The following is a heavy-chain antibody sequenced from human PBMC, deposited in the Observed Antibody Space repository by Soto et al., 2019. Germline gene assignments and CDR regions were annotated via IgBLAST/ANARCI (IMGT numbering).Heavy chain of an antibody. J-gene: IGHJ4*02. Sequence: PGGSLRLSCAASGFTFSSYAMHWVRQAPGKGLEWVAVISYDGSNKYYADSVKGRCTISGDRSKNTLYLQMNSLRAEDTAVYYCPKDLYYDSSGYYGSAGYWGQGTLVTVSS. CDR1: GFTFSSYA. CDR3: PKDLYYDSSGYYGSAGY. V-gene: IGHV3-30-3*01. D-gene: IGHD3-22*01. CDR2: ISYDGSNK.